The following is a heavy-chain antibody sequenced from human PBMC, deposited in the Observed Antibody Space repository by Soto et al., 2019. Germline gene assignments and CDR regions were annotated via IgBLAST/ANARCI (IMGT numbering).Heavy chain of an antibody. J-gene: IGHJ4*02. V-gene: IGHV3-21*01. CDR1: GFTCSSYS. D-gene: IGHD5-18*01. CDR2: ISSSSSYI. Sequence: PGGALRLSCAASGFTCSSYSMNWVRQAPGKGLEWVSSISSSSSYIYYADSVKGRFTISRDNAKNSLYLQMNSLRAEDTAVYYCARDSTDTAMVPFDYWGQGTLVTVSS. CDR3: ARDSTDTAMVPFDY.